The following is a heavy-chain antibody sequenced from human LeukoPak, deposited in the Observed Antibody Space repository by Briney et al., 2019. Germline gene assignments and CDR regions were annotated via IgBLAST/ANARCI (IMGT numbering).Heavy chain of an antibody. V-gene: IGHV4-59*01. CDR3: ARGLVVPAAYFDY. CDR1: GGSISSYY. Sequence: SETLSLTCTVSGGSISSYYWSWIRQPPGKGLEWIGYIYYSGSTNYNPSLKSRVTISVDTSKNQFSLKLSSVTAADTAVYYCARGLVVPAAYFDYWGQGTLVTVSS. CDR2: IYYSGST. D-gene: IGHD2-2*01. J-gene: IGHJ4*02.